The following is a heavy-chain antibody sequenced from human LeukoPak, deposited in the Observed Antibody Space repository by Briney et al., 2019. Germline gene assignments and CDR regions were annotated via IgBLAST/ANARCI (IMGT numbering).Heavy chain of an antibody. V-gene: IGHV3-30-3*01. D-gene: IGHD2-2*01. J-gene: IGHJ3*02. Sequence: TGGSLRLSCAASGFTFSNYALHWVRQAPGKGLEWVSVISYDGSDKYYADSVKGRFTISRDNSKDTLYLQMNSLRAEDTADHYCARAYCGSSSCRIGASDIWGQGTMVTVSS. CDR3: ARAYCGSSSCRIGASDI. CDR1: GFTFSNYA. CDR2: ISYDGSDK.